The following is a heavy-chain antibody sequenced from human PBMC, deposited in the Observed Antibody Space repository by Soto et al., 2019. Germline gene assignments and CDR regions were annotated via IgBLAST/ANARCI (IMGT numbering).Heavy chain of an antibody. V-gene: IGHV3-21*01. D-gene: IGHD4-17*01. CDR2: ISSSSSYI. CDR3: ARDAYGDYVRTWYFDL. CDR1: GFTFSSYS. J-gene: IGHJ2*01. Sequence: EVQLVESGGGLVKPGGSLRLSCAASGFTFSSYSMNWVRQAPGKGLEWVSSISSSSSYIYYADSVKGRFTISRDNAKNSPDRQMNSLRAEDTAVYYCARDAYGDYVRTWYFDLRGRGTLVTVSS.